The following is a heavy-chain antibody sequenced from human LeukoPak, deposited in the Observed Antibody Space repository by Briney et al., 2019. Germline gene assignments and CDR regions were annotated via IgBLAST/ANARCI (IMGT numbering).Heavy chain of an antibody. Sequence: PGGSLRLSCAASGFTFSSYWMSWVRQAPGKGLEWVANIKQDGSEKYYVDSVKGRFTISRDNAKNSLYLQMNSLRAEDTAVYYCARDSYYDILTGQEFDYWGQGTLVTVSS. CDR2: IKQDGSEK. V-gene: IGHV3-7*01. J-gene: IGHJ4*02. CDR1: GFTFSSYW. D-gene: IGHD3-9*01. CDR3: ARDSYYDILTGQEFDY.